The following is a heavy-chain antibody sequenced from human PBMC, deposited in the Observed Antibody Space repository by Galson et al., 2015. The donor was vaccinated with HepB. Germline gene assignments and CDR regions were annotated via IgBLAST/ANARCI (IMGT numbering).Heavy chain of an antibody. CDR2: IYYSGST. CDR3: ARHAHSSSWYSGSRAFDI. D-gene: IGHD6-13*01. V-gene: IGHV4-59*08. CDR1: GGSISSYY. Sequence: ETLSLTCTVSGGSISSYYWSWIRQPPGKGLEWIGYIYYSGSTNYNPSLKSRVTISVDTSKNQFSLKLSSVTAADTAVYYCARHAHSSSWYSGSRAFDIWGQGTMVTVSS. J-gene: IGHJ3*02.